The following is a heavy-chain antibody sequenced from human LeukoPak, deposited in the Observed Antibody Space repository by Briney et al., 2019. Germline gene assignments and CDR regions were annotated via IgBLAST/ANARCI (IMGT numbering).Heavy chain of an antibody. CDR3: ARARYYYGSGSYYYYYMDV. V-gene: IGHV4-34*01. Sequence: ASETLSLTCAVYGGSFSGYYWSWIRQPPGKGLEWIGEINHSGSTNYNPSLKSRVTISVDTSKNQFSLKLSSVTAADTAVYYCARARYYYGSGSYYYYYMDVWGKGTTVTTSS. CDR2: INHSGST. CDR1: GGSFSGYY. D-gene: IGHD3-10*01. J-gene: IGHJ6*03.